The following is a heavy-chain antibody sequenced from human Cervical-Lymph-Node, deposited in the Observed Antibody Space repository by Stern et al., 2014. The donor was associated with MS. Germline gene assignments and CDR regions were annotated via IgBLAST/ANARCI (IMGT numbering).Heavy chain of an antibody. CDR1: GFIFSNYA. CDR2: LNDSGDRT. Sequence: EVQMVESGGGLVQPGGSLRLFCAASGFIFSNYAMSWVRQAPGKGLEWVSSLNDSGDRTYYAASVKGRFTISRDNSKNTLYLQMNSLRADDTAIYYCAKDGNGDYNFGNWGQGTLVTVSS. CDR3: AKDGNGDYNFGN. V-gene: IGHV3-23*04. D-gene: IGHD4-17*01. J-gene: IGHJ4*02.